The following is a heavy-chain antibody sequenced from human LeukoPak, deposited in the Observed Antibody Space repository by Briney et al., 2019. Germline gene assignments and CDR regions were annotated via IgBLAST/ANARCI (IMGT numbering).Heavy chain of an antibody. V-gene: IGHV1-69*04. CDR1: GGTFSSYA. CDR2: IIPILGIA. J-gene: IGHJ5*02. Sequence: ASVKVSCKASGGTFSSYAISWVRQAPGQGLEWMGRIIPILGIANYAQKFQGRVTITADKSTSTAYMELSSLRSEDTAVYYCARDSGYGGNSGDWFDPWGQGTLVTVSS. D-gene: IGHD4-23*01. CDR3: ARDSGYGGNSGDWFDP.